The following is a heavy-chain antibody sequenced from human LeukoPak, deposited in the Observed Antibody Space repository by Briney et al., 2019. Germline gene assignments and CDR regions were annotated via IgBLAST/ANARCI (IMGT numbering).Heavy chain of an antibody. D-gene: IGHD5-18*01. CDR2: IYNSGST. J-gene: IGHJ4*02. V-gene: IGHV4-59*08. Sequence: SETLSLTCTVSGDSINSYYWSWIRQPPGKGLEWIGYIYNSGSTKYNPSIKSRVTISVDTSKNQFSLKLSSVTAADTAVYYCARSLRGYRFATDYWGQGTLVTVSS. CDR3: ARSLRGYRFATDY. CDR1: GDSINSYY.